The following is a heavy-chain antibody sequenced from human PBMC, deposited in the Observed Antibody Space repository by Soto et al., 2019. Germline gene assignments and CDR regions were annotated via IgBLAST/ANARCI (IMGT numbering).Heavy chain of an antibody. J-gene: IGHJ4*02. V-gene: IGHV4-39*07. CDR2: IYYSGST. Sequence: KQSQTLSLTCTVSGGSISSSSYYWGWIRQPPGKGLEWIGSIYYSGSTYYNPSLKSRVTISVDTSKNQFSLKLSSVTAADTAVYYCARSVRVEGSSWYYFDYWGQGTLVTVSS. CDR1: GGSISSSSYY. D-gene: IGHD6-13*01. CDR3: ARSVRVEGSSWYYFDY.